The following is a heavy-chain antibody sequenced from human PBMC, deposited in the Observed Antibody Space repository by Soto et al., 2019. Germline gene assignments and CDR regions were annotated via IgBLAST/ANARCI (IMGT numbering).Heavy chain of an antibody. CDR3: ARDSAYCGGDCSPSFDY. CDR1: GFSFSYYV. J-gene: IGHJ4*02. V-gene: IGHV3-30*03. CDR2: MSYDGSNK. Sequence: QVHLVESGGGVVQPGRSLRLSCAGSGFSFSYYVLHWVRQAPGKGLEWVAFMSYDGSNKYYADSVKGRFTISRDNSKNTVYLQMNSLRVEDTASYYCARDSAYCGGDCSPSFDYWGQGTQVTVSS. D-gene: IGHD2-21*02.